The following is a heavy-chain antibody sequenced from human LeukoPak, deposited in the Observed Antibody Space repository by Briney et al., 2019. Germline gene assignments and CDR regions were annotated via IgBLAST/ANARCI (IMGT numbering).Heavy chain of an antibody. D-gene: IGHD3-10*01. V-gene: IGHV1-46*01. CDR1: GYTFSSHH. CDR3: ARDTYGSDY. Sequence: VASVKVSRKASGYTFSSHHMHWVRQAPGQGLEWMGKITPSSGDTTYAQKFQDRVTMTRDTSTSTVYMELSSLRPEDTAVYYCARDTYGSDYWGQGTLVTVSA. J-gene: IGHJ4*02. CDR2: ITPSSGDT.